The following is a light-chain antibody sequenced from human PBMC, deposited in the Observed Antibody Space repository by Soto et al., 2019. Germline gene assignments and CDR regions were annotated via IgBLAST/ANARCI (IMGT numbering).Light chain of an antibody. Sequence: QSVLTQPPSVSAAPGQKVTISCSGSSSNIGNNFVSWYQQLPGTAPKLLIYDTDRRPSGIPDRFSGSKSGTSATLGITGLQTGDEADYFCAAWDSSLSGVLFGGGTKVTVL. CDR1: SSNIGNNF. V-gene: IGLV1-51*01. CDR2: DTD. J-gene: IGLJ2*01. CDR3: AAWDSSLSGVL.